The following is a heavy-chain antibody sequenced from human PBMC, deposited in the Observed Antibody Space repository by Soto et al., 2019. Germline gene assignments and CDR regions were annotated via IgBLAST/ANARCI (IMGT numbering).Heavy chain of an antibody. CDR1: GYTFTSYG. Sequence: ASVKVSCKASGYTFTSYGISWVRQAPGQGLEWMGWISAYNGNTNYAQKLQGRVTMTTDTSTSTAYMELRSLRSDDTAVYYCARNKRIAVAEVFDYWGQGSLVTVSS. CDR3: ARNKRIAVAEVFDY. V-gene: IGHV1-18*01. D-gene: IGHD6-19*01. CDR2: ISAYNGNT. J-gene: IGHJ4*02.